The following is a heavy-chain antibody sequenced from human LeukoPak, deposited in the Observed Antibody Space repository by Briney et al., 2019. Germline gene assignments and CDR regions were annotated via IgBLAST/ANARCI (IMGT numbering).Heavy chain of an antibody. CDR1: GYSFTSYW. J-gene: IGHJ4*02. V-gene: IGHV5-51*01. CDR2: IYPGDSDT. D-gene: IGHD5-12*01. CDR3: ARVVRGYSGYDRPFDY. Sequence: GESLKISCKGSGYSFTSYWIGWVRQMPGKGLEWMGIIYPGDSDTRYNPSFQGQVTISADKSISTAYLQWSSLKASDTAMYYCARVVRGYSGYDRPFDYWGQGTLVTVSS.